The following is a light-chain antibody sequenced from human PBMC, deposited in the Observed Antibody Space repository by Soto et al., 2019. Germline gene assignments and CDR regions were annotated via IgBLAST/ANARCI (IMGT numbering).Light chain of an antibody. Sequence: HPVLTQSPSASASLGASVKLTCTLSSGHSNYAIAWHQQQPEKGPRYLMKLNSDGSHSKGDGIPDRFSGSSSGAERYLTISSLQSEDEADYYCQTWGTGIRVFGGGTKLTVL. CDR2: LNSDGSH. V-gene: IGLV4-69*01. CDR1: SGHSNYA. J-gene: IGLJ2*01. CDR3: QTWGTGIRV.